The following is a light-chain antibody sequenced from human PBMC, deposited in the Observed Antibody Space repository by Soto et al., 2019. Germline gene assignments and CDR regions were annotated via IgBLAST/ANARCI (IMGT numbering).Light chain of an antibody. J-gene: IGKJ4*01. V-gene: IGKV4-1*01. CDR1: QSVLYSSNNKNY. CDR3: QQYYSIPFN. Sequence: DIVMTQSPDSLAVSLGERATINCKSSQSVLYSSNNKNYLAWYQQKPGQPPKLLIYWASTRESGVPDRFSGSGSGTDFTLTISSLQAADVAIYYCQQYYSIPFNFGGGTKVAIK. CDR2: WAS.